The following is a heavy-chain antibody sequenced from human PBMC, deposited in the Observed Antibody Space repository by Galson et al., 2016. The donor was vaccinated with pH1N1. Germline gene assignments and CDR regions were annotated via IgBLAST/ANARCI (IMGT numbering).Heavy chain of an antibody. D-gene: IGHD3/OR15-3a*01. V-gene: IGHV4-31*03. CDR2: ISHGGST. J-gene: IGHJ6*02. CDR3: ARGYPKKLGTGTQYYYSMDD. Sequence: TLSLTCTVSGGPISGGGSCLTWIRQSPGKGLEWIGDISHGGSTSHNPSLKSRLTLSADTSKNQFSLKLNSVTPADTADYYCARGYPKKLGTGTQYYYSMDDWGQGTPVTFS. CDR1: GGPISGGGSC.